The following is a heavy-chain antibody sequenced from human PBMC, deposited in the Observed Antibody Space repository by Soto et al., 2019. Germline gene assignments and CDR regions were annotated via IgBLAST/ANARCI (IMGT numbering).Heavy chain of an antibody. CDR1: GFTFRSYD. Sequence: EVQLLESGGDLVQPGGSLKVSCAASGFTFRSYDMTWVRQAPGKGLEWVSGIGSGGAPTYYADSVEGRFTISRDNSKNTLFLQMDSLRAEDSAVYYCAKARRTYDSSGYYFRPLDYWGQGTLVTVSS. D-gene: IGHD3-22*01. J-gene: IGHJ4*02. CDR3: AKARRTYDSSGYYFRPLDY. V-gene: IGHV3-23*01. CDR2: IGSGGAPT.